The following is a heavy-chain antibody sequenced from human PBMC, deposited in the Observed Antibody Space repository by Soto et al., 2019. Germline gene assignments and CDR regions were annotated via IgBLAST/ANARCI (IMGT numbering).Heavy chain of an antibody. CDR2: VIPIQGKA. V-gene: IGHV1-69*02. Sequence: QVQLVQSGAEVKKPGSSVRISCEVSGDSLTSYTFTWVRQSPGQGLAWMGRVIPIQGKADYAWKLQDRVRMSADKSKNTVYLGLRRLRLDETAVYYCAKSLLSAHRAYMDVWGKGTTVTVS. J-gene: IGHJ6*03. CDR1: GDSLTSYT. D-gene: IGHD2-21*01. CDR3: AKSLLSAHRAYMDV.